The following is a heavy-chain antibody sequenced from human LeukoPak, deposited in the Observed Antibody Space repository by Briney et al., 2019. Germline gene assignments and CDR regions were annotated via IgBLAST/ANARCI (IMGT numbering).Heavy chain of an antibody. CDR1: GDSISSGGYY. V-gene: IGHV4-30-4*01. CDR2: IHYSGST. Sequence: KSSETLSLTCTVSGDSISSGGYYWSWIRQPPGKGLEWIGYIHYSGSTYYNPSLKSRVIISVDMSKNQFSLSLNSLTAADSAVYYCARAAADKNSWYFFDYWGQGTLVTVSS. CDR3: ARAAADKNSWYFFDY. J-gene: IGHJ4*02. D-gene: IGHD2/OR15-2a*01.